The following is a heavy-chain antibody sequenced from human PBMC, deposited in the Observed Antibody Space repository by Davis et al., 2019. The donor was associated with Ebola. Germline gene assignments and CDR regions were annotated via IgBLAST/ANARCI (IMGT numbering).Heavy chain of an antibody. J-gene: IGHJ6*02. CDR2: IHSDGTST. D-gene: IGHD2-8*02. V-gene: IGHV3-74*01. Sequence: GESLKISCAASGFSFSSTWMHWVRQAPGKGLVWVSRIHSDGTSTIYTDSVKGRFTISRDNAKNTLYLQMNSLRAEDTAVYYCAEIYWVRYGMDVWGQGTTVTVSS. CDR3: AEIYWVRYGMDV. CDR1: GFSFSSTW.